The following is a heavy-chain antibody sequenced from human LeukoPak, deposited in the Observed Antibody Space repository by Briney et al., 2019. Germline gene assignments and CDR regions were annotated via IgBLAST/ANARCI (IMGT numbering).Heavy chain of an antibody. CDR1: GFSFNDAW. J-gene: IGHJ4*02. CDR3: TTWHYYDTSGYFTAVDY. D-gene: IGHD3-22*01. V-gene: IGHV3-15*01. CDR2: IKSKVDGGTT. Sequence: PGGSLRLSCAACGFSFNDAWMSWVRRAPGKGLEWVGRIKSKVDGGTTDYAAPVKGRFTISRDDSKNTLYLEMSSLKTEDTAVYYCTTWHYYDTSGYFTAVDYWGQGTLVTVSS.